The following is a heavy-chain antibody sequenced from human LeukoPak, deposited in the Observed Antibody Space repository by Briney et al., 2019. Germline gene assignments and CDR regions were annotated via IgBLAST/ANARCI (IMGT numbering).Heavy chain of an antibody. D-gene: IGHD3-3*01. V-gene: IGHV1-18*01. CDR2: ISGYNGNT. CDR1: GYTFSSYG. Sequence: ASVKVSCKASGYTFSSYGISWVRQAPGQGLEWMGWISGYNGNTNSAQKLQGRVSMTTDTSTSTAYMELRSLRSDDTAVYYCARTGTVERFLQDWGQGTLVTVSS. CDR3: ARTGTVERFLQD. J-gene: IGHJ4*02.